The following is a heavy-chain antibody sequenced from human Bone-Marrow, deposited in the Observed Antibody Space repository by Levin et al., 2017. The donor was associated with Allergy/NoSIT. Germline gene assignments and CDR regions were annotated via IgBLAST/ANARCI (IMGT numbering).Heavy chain of an antibody. V-gene: IGHV4-59*01. CDR1: GGSINSYY. Sequence: SQTLSLTCTVSGGSINSYYWTWIRLPPGKGLEWIGHIYYGGSTKYNPSLKSRVTISQDTSKKQFSLILTSVTAADTAVYYCARDYSGGDAHGWFDPWGQGTSVTVSS. CDR3: ARDYSGGDAHGWFDP. J-gene: IGHJ5*02. CDR2: IYYGGST. D-gene: IGHD2-21*02.